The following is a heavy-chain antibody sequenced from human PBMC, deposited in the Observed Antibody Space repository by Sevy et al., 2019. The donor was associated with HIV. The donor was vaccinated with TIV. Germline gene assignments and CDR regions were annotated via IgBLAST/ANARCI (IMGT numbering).Heavy chain of an antibody. D-gene: IGHD1-26*01. CDR2: ITAHNGDT. V-gene: IGHV1-18*01. Sequence: ASVKVSCKVSGYRFINYDINWVRQAPGQGLDWVGRITAHNGDTNYARKLQDRVTMTTDTSTRTVYMKLRSLTSDDTAVYYCAGGRVPNSGNYQFDYWAQGTRVTVSS. CDR3: AGGRVPNSGNYQFDY. J-gene: IGHJ4*02. CDR1: GYRFINYD.